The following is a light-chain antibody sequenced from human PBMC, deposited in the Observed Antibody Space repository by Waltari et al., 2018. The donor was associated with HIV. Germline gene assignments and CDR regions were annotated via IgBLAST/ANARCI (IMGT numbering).Light chain of an antibody. Sequence: FMLTQPHSVSASLAKTVTISCTGSSGRVASHYVPWYQQRPGSAPTTVIYKDDQRPSGVPDRFSGSINSSSNSASLTSSGLKTEDEADYYCQSFHGITAVFGGGTKLTVL. CDR1: SGRVASHY. CDR2: KDD. J-gene: IGLJ3*02. V-gene: IGLV6-57*02. CDR3: QSFHGITAV.